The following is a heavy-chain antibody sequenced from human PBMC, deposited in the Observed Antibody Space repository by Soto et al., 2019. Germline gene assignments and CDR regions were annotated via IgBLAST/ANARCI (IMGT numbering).Heavy chain of an antibody. V-gene: IGHV3-15*07. J-gene: IGHJ5*02. D-gene: IGHD3-16*01. CDR2: IKSKTDGGTT. CDR3: ATDIKGGYVGVHWFDP. Sequence: EVQLVESGGGLVKPGESLRLSCAASGFTFSNAWMIWVRQAPGKGLEWVGRIKSKTDGGTTDHAAPVKGRFTISRDDSKNTLYLQMNSLKTEDTAVYYCATDIKGGYVGVHWFDPWGQGTLVTVSS. CDR1: GFTFSNAW.